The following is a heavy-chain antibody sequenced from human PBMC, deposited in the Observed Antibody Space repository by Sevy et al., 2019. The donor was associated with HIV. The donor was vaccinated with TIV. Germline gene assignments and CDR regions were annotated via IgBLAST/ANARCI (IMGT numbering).Heavy chain of an antibody. CDR1: GFTFSNYW. Sequence: GGSLRLSCTASGFTFSNYWMHWVRQAPGKGLVWVSRINSDGSSTSYADSVKGRFTISRDNAKNTLDLQMNSLRADDTAVYYCVRDGGGSSWYNWSDPWGQGTVVTVSS. D-gene: IGHD6-13*01. J-gene: IGHJ5*02. CDR2: INSDGSST. CDR3: VRDGGGSSWYNWSDP. V-gene: IGHV3-74*01.